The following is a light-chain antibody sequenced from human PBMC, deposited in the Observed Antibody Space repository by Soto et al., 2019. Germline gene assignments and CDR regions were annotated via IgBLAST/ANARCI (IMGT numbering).Light chain of an antibody. J-gene: IGLJ1*01. CDR1: SSDVGCYTY. CDR2: DVS. CDR3: SSYTTSNTRQIV. Sequence: QSALTQPASVSGSPGQAITISCTGTSSDVGCYTYVSWYQQHPGKAPKFIIYDVSNRPSGVSNRFSGSKSGNTASLTISGLQAEDEADYYCSSYTTSNTRQIVFGTGTKLTVL. V-gene: IGLV2-14*01.